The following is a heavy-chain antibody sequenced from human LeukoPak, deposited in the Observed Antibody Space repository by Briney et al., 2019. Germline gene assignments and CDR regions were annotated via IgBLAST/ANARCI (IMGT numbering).Heavy chain of an antibody. CDR3: ARSEVGHCSSTSCYADY. V-gene: IGHV5-51*01. CDR2: IYPGDSDT. CDR1: GYSFSSYW. D-gene: IGHD2-2*01. J-gene: IGHJ4*02. Sequence: GESLKISCKGSGYSFSSYWIGWVRQMPGKGLEWMGIIYPGDSDTRYSPSFQGRVTISADKSISTAYLQWSSLKASDTAMYYCARSEVGHCSSTSCYADYWGQGTLVTVSS.